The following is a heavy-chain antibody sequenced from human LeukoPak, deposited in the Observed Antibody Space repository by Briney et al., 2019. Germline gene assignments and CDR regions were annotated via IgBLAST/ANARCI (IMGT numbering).Heavy chain of an antibody. CDR2: ISYDGSNK. D-gene: IGHD5-18*01. V-gene: IGHV3-30*18. J-gene: IGHJ4*02. CDR3: AKESIQLWLPDY. Sequence: PGSSLRLSCAASGFTFSSYDMHWVRQAPGKGLEWLAVISYDGSNKYYADSVKGRFTISRDNSKNTLYLQMNSLRAEDTAVYYCAKESIQLWLPDYWGQGTLVTVSS. CDR1: GFTFSSYD.